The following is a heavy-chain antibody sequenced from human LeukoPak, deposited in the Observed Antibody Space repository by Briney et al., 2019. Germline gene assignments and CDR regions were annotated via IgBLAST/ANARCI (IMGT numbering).Heavy chain of an antibody. CDR1: GFTFSSYG. CDR2: ISWNSGSI. Sequence: PGGSLRLSCAASGFTFSSYGMHWVRQAPGKGLEWVSGISWNSGSIGYADSVKGRFTISRDNAKNSLYLQMNSLRAEDTAVYYCATKTVGSDWGQGTLVTVSS. V-gene: IGHV3-9*01. J-gene: IGHJ4*02. CDR3: ATKTVGSD. D-gene: IGHD1-26*01.